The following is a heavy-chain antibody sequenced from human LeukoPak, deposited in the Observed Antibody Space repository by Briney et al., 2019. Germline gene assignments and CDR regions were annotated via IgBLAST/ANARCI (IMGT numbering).Heavy chain of an antibody. Sequence: GGSLRLSCAASEFSLNRYTMHWVRQAPGKGLQWVAVALYDASKKNNADSVKGRFSISRDNSKNMLYLQMNSLRPEDTALYYCARDNWGGAFDIWGQGTMVTVSS. V-gene: IGHV3-30*04. CDR2: ALYDASKK. D-gene: IGHD7-27*01. CDR3: ARDNWGGAFDI. CDR1: EFSLNRYT. J-gene: IGHJ3*02.